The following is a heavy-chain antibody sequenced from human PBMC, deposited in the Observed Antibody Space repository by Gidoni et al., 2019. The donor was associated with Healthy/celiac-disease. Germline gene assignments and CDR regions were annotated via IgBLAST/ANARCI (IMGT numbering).Heavy chain of an antibody. CDR2: TT. CDR3: TTDPPVLRYFDWLPPGSHSNAFDI. D-gene: IGHD3-9*01. Sequence: TTDYAAPVKGRFTISRDDSKNTLYLQMNSLKPEDTAVYYCTTDPPVLRYFDWLPPGSHSNAFDIWGQGTMVTVSS. J-gene: IGHJ3*02. V-gene: IGHV3-15*01.